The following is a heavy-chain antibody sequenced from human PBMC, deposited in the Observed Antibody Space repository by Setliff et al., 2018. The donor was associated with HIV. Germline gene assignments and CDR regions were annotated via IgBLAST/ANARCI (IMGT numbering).Heavy chain of an antibody. V-gene: IGHV3-23*01. CDR3: AKDMALWSSGRSFQH. CDR1: GFTFRSYA. J-gene: IGHJ1*01. D-gene: IGHD6-19*01. CDR2: IRNDGGST. Sequence: GGSLRLSCAASGFTFRSYAMSWVRQAPGKGLVWVSRIRNDGGSTSYADSVKGRFTISRDNAKNTLYLQMNSLRAEDTAVYYCAKDMALWSSGRSFQHWGQGTLVTVSS.